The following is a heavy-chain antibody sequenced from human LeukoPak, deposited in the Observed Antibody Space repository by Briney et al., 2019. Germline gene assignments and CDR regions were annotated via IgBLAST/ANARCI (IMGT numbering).Heavy chain of an antibody. CDR1: GGSISSSSYY. Sequence: KASETLSLTCTVSGGSISSSSYYWGWIRQPPGKGLEWIGSIYYSGSTYYNPSLKSRVTISVDTSKNQVSLKLSSVTAADTAVYYCARHSGPKVQEYSGSLDAFDIWGQGTMVTVSS. D-gene: IGHD1-26*01. V-gene: IGHV4-39*01. CDR2: IYYSGST. CDR3: ARHSGPKVQEYSGSLDAFDI. J-gene: IGHJ3*02.